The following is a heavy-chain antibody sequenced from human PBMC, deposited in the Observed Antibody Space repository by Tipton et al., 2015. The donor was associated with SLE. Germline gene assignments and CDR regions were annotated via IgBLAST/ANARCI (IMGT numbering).Heavy chain of an antibody. V-gene: IGHV4-4*07. Sequence: TLSLTCNVSGVSISSSYWSWIRQPAGKGLEWIGRIYTSGATDDNPPLKSRVTMSVDTSTNQFSLELRSVIAADTAVYYCARDLTVSGYYWYFDLWGRGTLVTVSS. D-gene: IGHD5-12*01. CDR2: IYTSGAT. CDR3: ARDLTVSGYYWYFDL. J-gene: IGHJ2*01. CDR1: GVSISSSY.